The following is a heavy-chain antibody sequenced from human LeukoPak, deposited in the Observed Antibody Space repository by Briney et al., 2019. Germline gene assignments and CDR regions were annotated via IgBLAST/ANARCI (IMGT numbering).Heavy chain of an antibody. CDR3: ARVRDGYNDAYDI. CDR2: INTGNGNT. CDR1: GYTFISHA. D-gene: IGHD5-24*01. J-gene: IGHJ3*02. Sequence: ASVKVSCKASGYTFISHAMHWVRQPPGQRLEWMGWINTGNGNTKYSQEFQGRVTITRDTSASIAYMELSSLRSEDTAVYYCARVRDGYNDAYDIWGQGTMVTVPS. V-gene: IGHV1-3*03.